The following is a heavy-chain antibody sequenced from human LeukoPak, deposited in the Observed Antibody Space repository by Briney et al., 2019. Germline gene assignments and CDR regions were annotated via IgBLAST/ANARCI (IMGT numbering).Heavy chain of an antibody. CDR1: VFTFGDYA. CDR2: IRSKAYGGTT. J-gene: IGHJ4*02. D-gene: IGHD5-24*01. V-gene: IGHV3-49*03. CDR3: TMDLGRWLHFLRCY. Sequence: PGRSLRLSCTASVFTFGDYAMSWFREAPGKGLVWVGFIRSKAYGGTTEYAASVKGRFTISRDDSKSIAYLQMNSLKTEDTDLYYCTMDLGRWLHFLRCYWGQGTLVTVSS.